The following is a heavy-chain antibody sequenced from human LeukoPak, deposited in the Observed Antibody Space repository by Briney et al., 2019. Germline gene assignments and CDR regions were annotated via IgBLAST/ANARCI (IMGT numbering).Heavy chain of an antibody. D-gene: IGHD3-22*01. J-gene: IGHJ3*02. Sequence: SETLSLTCTVSGGSISSGGYYWGWIRQPPRKGLEWIGSIYYSGSTYYNPSLKSRVTISVDTSKNQFSLKLSSVTAADTAVYYCGAGAGYYDSSGYYFGAFDIWGQGTMVTVSS. CDR2: IYYSGST. V-gene: IGHV4-39*07. CDR3: GAGAGYYDSSGYYFGAFDI. CDR1: GGSISSGGYY.